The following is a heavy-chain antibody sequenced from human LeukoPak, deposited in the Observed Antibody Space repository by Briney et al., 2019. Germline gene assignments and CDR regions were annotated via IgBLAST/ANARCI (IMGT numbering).Heavy chain of an antibody. Sequence: GGPLRLSCAASGFTFSDYYMSWIRQAPGKGLEGVSYISSSSSYTNYADSVKGRFTISRDNAKNSLYLQMNSLRAEDTAVYYCARVVRNYYDSSGYYWPGGYYYGMDVWGQGTTVTVSS. J-gene: IGHJ6*02. CDR2: ISSSSSYT. CDR3: ARVVRNYYDSSGYYWPGGYYYGMDV. V-gene: IGHV3-11*06. D-gene: IGHD3-22*01. CDR1: GFTFSDYY.